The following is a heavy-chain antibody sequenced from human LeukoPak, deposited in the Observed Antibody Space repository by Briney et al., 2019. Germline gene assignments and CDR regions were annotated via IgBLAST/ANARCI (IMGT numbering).Heavy chain of an antibody. CDR2: NYYSGST. CDR1: GGSLSSYY. CDR3: ARDGIVVVPAAPPARRYYYYGMDV. J-gene: IGHJ6*04. D-gene: IGHD2-2*01. Sequence: SETLALTCSVSGGSLSSYYWSWIRQPPGKGLEWMGYNYYSGSTNYNPSLKSRVTISVDTSKNQFSLKLSSVTAADTAVYYCARDGIVVVPAAPPARRYYYYGMDVWGKGTTVTVSS. V-gene: IGHV4-59*01.